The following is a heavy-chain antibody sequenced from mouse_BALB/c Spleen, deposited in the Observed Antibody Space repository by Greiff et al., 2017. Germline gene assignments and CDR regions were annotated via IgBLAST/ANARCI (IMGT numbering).Heavy chain of an antibody. Sequence: LVKTGASVKISCKASGYSFTGYYMHWVKQSHGKSLEWIGYISCYNGATSYNQKFKGKATFTVDTSSSTAYMQFNSLTSEDSAVYYCARRGSSLLRLQDYFDYWGQGTTLTVSS. D-gene: IGHD1-2*01. CDR1: GYSFTGYY. V-gene: IGHV1S34*01. CDR3: ARRGSSLLRLQDYFDY. J-gene: IGHJ2*01. CDR2: ISCYNGAT.